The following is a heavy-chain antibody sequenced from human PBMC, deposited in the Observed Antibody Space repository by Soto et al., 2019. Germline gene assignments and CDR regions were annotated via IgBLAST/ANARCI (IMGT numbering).Heavy chain of an antibody. Sequence: EVQLVESGGGLVQPGGSLRLSCAASGFTFSSYWMSWVRQAPGKGLEWVANIKQDGSEKYYVDSVKGRFTISRDNAKNSLYLQMNGLRAEDTAVYYCARAYGSGSYSSYYYHGMDVWGQGTTVTVSS. CDR2: IKQDGSEK. CDR3: ARAYGSGSYSSYYYHGMDV. V-gene: IGHV3-7*04. CDR1: GFTFSSYW. J-gene: IGHJ6*02. D-gene: IGHD3-10*01.